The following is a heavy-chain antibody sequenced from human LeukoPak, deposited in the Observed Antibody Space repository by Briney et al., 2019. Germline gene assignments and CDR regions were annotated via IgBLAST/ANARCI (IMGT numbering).Heavy chain of an antibody. CDR2: ISSSGSTI. D-gene: IGHD3-16*01. V-gene: IGHV3-48*04. Sequence: GGSLRLSCVVSGLTSTGYSMTWVRQAPGKGLEWVSYISSSGSTIHYADSVKGRFTISRDNAKNSLYLQMNSLRAEDTAVYYCAKELIMRFDFWGQGTLVTVSS. CDR3: AKELIMRFDF. J-gene: IGHJ4*02. CDR1: GLTSTGYS.